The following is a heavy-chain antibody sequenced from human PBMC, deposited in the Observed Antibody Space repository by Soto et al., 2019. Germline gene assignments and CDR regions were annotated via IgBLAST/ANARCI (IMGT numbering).Heavy chain of an antibody. Sequence: EVQLLESGGGLVQPGGSLRLSCAASGFTFSICAMTWVRQAPGKGLEWVSAISGSGGSTYYAGSVKGRFTISRDNSKNTLYLQMNSLRAEDTAVYYCAKPFNTGWTRPDYWGQGTLVTVSS. D-gene: IGHD6-19*01. CDR1: GFTFSICA. CDR2: ISGSGGST. V-gene: IGHV3-23*01. J-gene: IGHJ4*02. CDR3: AKPFNTGWTRPDY.